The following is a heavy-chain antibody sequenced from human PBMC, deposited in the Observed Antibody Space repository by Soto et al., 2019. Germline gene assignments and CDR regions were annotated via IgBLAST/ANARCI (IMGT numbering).Heavy chain of an antibody. V-gene: IGHV3-66*04. CDR2: IYSGGST. CDR1: GFTFSSYG. CDR3: ARHGYNYGGGYFDY. D-gene: IGHD5-18*01. J-gene: IGHJ4*02. Sequence: GGSLRLSCAASGFTFSSYGMSWVRQAPGKGLEWVSVIYSGGSTYYADSVKGRFTISRDNSKNTLYLQMNSLRAEDTAVYYCARHGYNYGGGYFDYWGQGTLVTVSS.